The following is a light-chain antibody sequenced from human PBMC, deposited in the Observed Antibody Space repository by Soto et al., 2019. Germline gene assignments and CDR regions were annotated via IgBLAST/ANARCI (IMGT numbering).Light chain of an antibody. CDR3: QSYDSSLSGSSGV. V-gene: IGLV1-40*01. CDR1: SSNIGAGYD. J-gene: IGLJ3*02. Sequence: QSVLTQPPSVSGAPGQRVTISCTGSSSNIGAGYDVHWYQQLPGTAPKLLIYGNNNRPSGVPDRFSGSKSGTSASLAITGLQAEDEADYYCQSYDSSLSGSSGVFGGGTKVTVL. CDR2: GNN.